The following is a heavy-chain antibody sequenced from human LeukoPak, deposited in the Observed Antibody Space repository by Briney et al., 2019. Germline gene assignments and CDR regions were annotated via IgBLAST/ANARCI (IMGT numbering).Heavy chain of an antibody. CDR1: GLPISRFF. Sequence: PSETLSLTCTTSGLPISRFFWNWVRQPPGKGLEWIGNIYDGVPTFFNPSLRSRVTISVDTSKGEFSLLLASVTAADTAVYYCVQTTGWPGFDYWGQGMLVTVSS. D-gene: IGHD6-19*01. CDR2: IYDGVPT. J-gene: IGHJ4*02. CDR3: VQTTGWPGFDY. V-gene: IGHV4-4*09.